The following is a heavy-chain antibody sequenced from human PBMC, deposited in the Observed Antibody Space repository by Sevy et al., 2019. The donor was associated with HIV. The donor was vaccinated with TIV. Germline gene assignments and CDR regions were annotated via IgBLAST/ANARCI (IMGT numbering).Heavy chain of an antibody. V-gene: IGHV3-23*01. CDR3: AKRVILFYYYYGMDV. D-gene: IGHD3-16*02. CDR1: GFTFSSYA. CDR2: ISGSGGST. Sequence: GGSLRLSCAASGFTFSSYAMSWVRQAPGNGLEWVSAISGSGGSTYYADSVKGRFTISRDNSKNTLYLQMNSLRAEDTAVHYCAKRVILFYYYYGMDVWGQGTTVTVSS. J-gene: IGHJ6*02.